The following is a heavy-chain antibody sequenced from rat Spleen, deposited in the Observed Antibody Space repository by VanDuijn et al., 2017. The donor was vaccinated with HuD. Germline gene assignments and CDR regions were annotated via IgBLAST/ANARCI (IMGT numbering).Heavy chain of an antibody. D-gene: IGHD4-3*01. J-gene: IGHJ3*01. V-gene: IGHV3-1*01. CDR3: ARYIGNNSGFAY. Sequence: VHLKESGPGLVKPSETLSLTCTVSGFSLTSYHVTWVRQPPGKGLEWIGHISYSDITSYNPSLKSRISITRDTSKNQFFLQLNSVTTDDTATYYCARYIGNNSGFAYWGQGTLVTVSS. CDR2: ISYSDIT. CDR1: GFSLTSYH.